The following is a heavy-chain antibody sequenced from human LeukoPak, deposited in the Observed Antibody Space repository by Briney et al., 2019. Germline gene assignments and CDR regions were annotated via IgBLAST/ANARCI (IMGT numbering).Heavy chain of an antibody. Sequence: SETLSLTCAVYGGSFSGYYWSWIRQTPGKGLEWIGEINHGGSTNYNLSLKSRVTVSVDTSKNQFSLKLSSVTAADTAVYYCARSIEVAGYWYFDLWGRGTLVTVSS. CDR3: ARSIEVAGYWYFDL. CDR2: INHGGST. CDR1: GGSFSGYY. D-gene: IGHD6-19*01. V-gene: IGHV4-34*01. J-gene: IGHJ2*01.